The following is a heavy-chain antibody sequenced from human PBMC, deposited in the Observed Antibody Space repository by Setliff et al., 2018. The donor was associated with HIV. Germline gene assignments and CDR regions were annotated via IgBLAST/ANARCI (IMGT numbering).Heavy chain of an antibody. J-gene: IGHJ5*02. CDR2: IYYTGTT. CDR1: GGSISSHY. CDR3: ARGLWFGGSCWFDP. D-gene: IGHD3-10*01. V-gene: IGHV4-59*11. Sequence: PSETLSLTCTVSGVSGGSISSHYWNWIRQPPGKGLEWIGYIYYTGTTKNNPSLKSRVTMSIDTSKNQFSLKLSSVTAADTAVYYCARGLWFGGSCWFDPWGQGTLVTVSS.